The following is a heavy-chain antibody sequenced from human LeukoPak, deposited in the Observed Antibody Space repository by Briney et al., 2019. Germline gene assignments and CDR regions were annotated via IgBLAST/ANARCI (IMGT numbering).Heavy chain of an antibody. CDR3: ARDLAAAGTRASDY. V-gene: IGHV3-74*01. Sequence: GGSLRLSCAASGFTFSGYSMNWVRQAPGKGLVWVSRINSDGSSTSYADSVKGRFTISRDNSKNTLYLQMNSLRAEDTAVYYCARDLAAAGTRASDYWGQGTLVTVSS. D-gene: IGHD6-13*01. J-gene: IGHJ4*02. CDR2: INSDGSST. CDR1: GFTFSGYS.